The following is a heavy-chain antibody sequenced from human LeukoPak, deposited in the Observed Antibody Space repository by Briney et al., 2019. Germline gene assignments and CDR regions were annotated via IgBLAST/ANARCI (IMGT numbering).Heavy chain of an antibody. V-gene: IGHV3-9*01. Sequence: GGSLRLSCAASGFTFDDYAMHWVRQAPGKGLEWVSGISWNSGSIDYADSVKGRFTISRDNAKNSLYLQMNSLRAEDTALYYYAKAAAADGLIYFDYWGQGTLVTVSS. CDR1: GFTFDDYA. CDR3: AKAAAADGLIYFDY. CDR2: ISWNSGSI. D-gene: IGHD6-13*01. J-gene: IGHJ4*02.